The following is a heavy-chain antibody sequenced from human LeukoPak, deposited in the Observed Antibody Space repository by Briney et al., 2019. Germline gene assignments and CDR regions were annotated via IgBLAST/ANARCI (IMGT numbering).Heavy chain of an antibody. D-gene: IGHD3-10*01. V-gene: IGHV4-38-2*02. J-gene: IGHJ5*02. CDR3: ARDPGVYYGSGSSNWFDP. CDR2: IYHSGST. CDR1: GYSISSGYY. Sequence: SETLSLTCTVSGYSISSGYYWGWIRQPPGKGLEWIGSIYHSGSTYYNPSLKSRVTISVDTSKNQFSLKLSSVTAADTAVYYCARDPGVYYGSGSSNWFDPWGQGTLVTVSS.